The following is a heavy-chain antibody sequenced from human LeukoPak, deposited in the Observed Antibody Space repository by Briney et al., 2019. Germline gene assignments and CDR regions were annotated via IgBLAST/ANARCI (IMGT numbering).Heavy chain of an antibody. CDR1: GGSVSSGSYY. CDR2: IYYSGST. V-gene: IGHV4-61*01. D-gene: IGHD3-3*01. CDR3: ARHVAPLDFWSGYPLYYFDY. Sequence: SETLSLTCTVSGGSVSSGSYYWSWIRQPPGKGLEWIGYIYYSGSTNYNPSLKSRVTISVDTSKNQFSLKLSSVTAADTAVYYCARHVAPLDFWSGYPLYYFDYWGQGTLVTVSS. J-gene: IGHJ4*02.